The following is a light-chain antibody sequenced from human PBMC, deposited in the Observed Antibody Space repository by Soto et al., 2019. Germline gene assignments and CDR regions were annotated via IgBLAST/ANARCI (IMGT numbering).Light chain of an antibody. CDR1: QSVSSSY. Sequence: EIVLTQSPGTRSWSPGERATLSCRASQSVSSSYLDWYQQKPGQAPGLLIYGASSRATGIPDRFSGSGSGIDFTLTISRLEPEDFAVYYCQQYGSPVEFGQGTKVDIK. J-gene: IGKJ1*01. CDR3: QQYGSPVE. CDR2: GAS. V-gene: IGKV3-20*01.